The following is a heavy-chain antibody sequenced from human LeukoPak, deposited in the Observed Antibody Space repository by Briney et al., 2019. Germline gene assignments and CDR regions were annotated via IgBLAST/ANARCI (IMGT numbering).Heavy chain of an antibody. D-gene: IGHD2-15*01. CDR2: ISSNGGST. Sequence: GGSLRLSCAASGFTFSSYAMHWARQAPGKGLEYVSTISSNGGSTYYADSVKGRFTISRDNSKNTLYLQMSSLRVEDTAVYYCVKGAAYYYYSGMDVWGQGTTVTVSS. CDR1: GFTFSSYA. J-gene: IGHJ6*02. V-gene: IGHV3-64D*06. CDR3: VKGAAYYYYSGMDV.